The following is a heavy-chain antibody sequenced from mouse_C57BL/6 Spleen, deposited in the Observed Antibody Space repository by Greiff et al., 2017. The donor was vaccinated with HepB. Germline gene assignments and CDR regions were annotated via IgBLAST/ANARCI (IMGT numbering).Heavy chain of an antibody. CDR2: IDPSDSYT. CDR3: ARRDYYGIDY. D-gene: IGHD1-1*01. V-gene: IGHV1-69*01. CDR1: GYTFTSYW. Sequence: QVQLQQPGAELVMPGASVKLSCKASGYTFTSYWMHWVKQRPGQGLEWIGEIDPSDSYTKYNQKFKGKSTLTVDKSSSTAYMQRSSLTSEDSAVYYCARRDYYGIDYWGQGTTLTVSS. J-gene: IGHJ2*01.